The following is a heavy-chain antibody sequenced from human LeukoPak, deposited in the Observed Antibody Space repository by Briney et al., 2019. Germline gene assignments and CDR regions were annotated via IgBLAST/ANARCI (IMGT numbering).Heavy chain of an antibody. J-gene: IGHJ4*02. D-gene: IGHD6-13*01. CDR2: IRYDGSNK. CDR1: GFTFSSYG. V-gene: IGHV3-30*02. CDR3: AKDRTPIAAAGTGLDY. Sequence: GGSLGLSCAASGFTFSSYGMHWVRQAPGKGLEWVAFIRYDGSNKYYADSVKGRFTISRDNSKNTLYLQMNSLRAEDTAVYYCAKDRTPIAAAGTGLDYWGQGTLVTVSS.